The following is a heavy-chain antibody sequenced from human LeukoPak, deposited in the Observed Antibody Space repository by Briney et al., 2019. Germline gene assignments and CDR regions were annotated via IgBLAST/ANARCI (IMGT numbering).Heavy chain of an antibody. J-gene: IGHJ4*02. CDR1: GFSFRSFA. CDR3: ARRSSSSWLFDY. CDR2: ISSSSSNI. Sequence: GGSLRLSCAASAASGFSFRSFAINWVRQAPGKGLQWVSSISSSSSNIYHADSVKDRFTISRDNAKNSVFLQVNSLRVEDTAVYYCARRSSSSWLFDYWGQGTLVTVSS. V-gene: IGHV3-21*01. D-gene: IGHD6-13*01.